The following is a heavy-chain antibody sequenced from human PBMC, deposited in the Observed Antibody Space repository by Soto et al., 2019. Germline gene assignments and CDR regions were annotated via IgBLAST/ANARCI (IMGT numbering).Heavy chain of an antibody. CDR2: ISAYNGNT. CDR1: GYTFTSYG. D-gene: IGHD5-12*01. V-gene: IGHV1-18*01. Sequence: ASVKVSCKASGYTFTSYGISWVRQAPGQGLGWMGWISAYNGNTNYAQKLQGRVTMTTDTSTSTAYMELSSLRSEDTAVYYCARDPSGYDLPAYWGQGTLVTVSS. J-gene: IGHJ4*02. CDR3: ARDPSGYDLPAY.